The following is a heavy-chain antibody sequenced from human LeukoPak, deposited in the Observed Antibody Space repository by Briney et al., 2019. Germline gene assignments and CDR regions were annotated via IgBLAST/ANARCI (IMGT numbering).Heavy chain of an antibody. CDR1: GFTFSSYA. J-gene: IGHJ4*02. Sequence: GGSLRLSCAASGFTFSSYAMSWVRQAPGKGLEWVSAISGSGGSTYYADSVKGRFTISRDNSKNTLYLQMNSLRAEDTAVYYCAKEASRYYDSSGYYGYWGQGTLVTVSS. D-gene: IGHD3-22*01. V-gene: IGHV3-23*01. CDR2: ISGSGGST. CDR3: AKEASRYYDSSGYYGY.